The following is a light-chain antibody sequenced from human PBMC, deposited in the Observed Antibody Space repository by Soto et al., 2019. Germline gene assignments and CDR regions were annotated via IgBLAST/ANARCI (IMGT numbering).Light chain of an antibody. CDR1: QSVSSY. V-gene: IGKV3-11*01. CDR3: HQRQSWPRT. Sequence: EIVVTQSPATLSLSPGERATLSCRASQSVSSYLAWYQQKPGQAPRLLIYDASNRATGIPARFSGSGSGTDFTLTISRLEPEDFALYYCHQRQSWPRTFGQGTKVDIK. J-gene: IGKJ1*01. CDR2: DAS.